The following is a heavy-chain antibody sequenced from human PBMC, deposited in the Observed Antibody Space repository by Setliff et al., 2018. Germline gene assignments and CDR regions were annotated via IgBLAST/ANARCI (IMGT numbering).Heavy chain of an antibody. CDR3: ARERGFAGYYGSWTHQSFDL. Sequence: PSETLSLTCTVSGGSFTGTTYYWGWIRQSPGKGLEWIGTIINSGSTYYNPSLKSRVTMSVDTSKSQLSLNLISVTAADTAVYYCARERGFAGYYGSWTHQSFDLWGQGSLVTVS. J-gene: IGHJ5*02. D-gene: IGHD3-10*01. CDR2: IINSGST. CDR1: GGSFTGTTYY. V-gene: IGHV4-39*02.